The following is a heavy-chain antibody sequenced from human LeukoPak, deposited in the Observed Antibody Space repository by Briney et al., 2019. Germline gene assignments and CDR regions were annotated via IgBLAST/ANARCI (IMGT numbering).Heavy chain of an antibody. J-gene: IGHJ4*02. CDR2: IKQDGSTK. Sequence: PGGSLRLSCAASGFTFANAWMAWVRQAPGKGLGWGANIKQDGSTKHYADSLKGRFTISRDNPKNSLFLQMNNLRADDTAIYYCTRDTIGSLDYWGQGILVTVAS. V-gene: IGHV3-7*01. CDR3: TRDTIGSLDY. D-gene: IGHD1-26*01. CDR1: GFTFANAW.